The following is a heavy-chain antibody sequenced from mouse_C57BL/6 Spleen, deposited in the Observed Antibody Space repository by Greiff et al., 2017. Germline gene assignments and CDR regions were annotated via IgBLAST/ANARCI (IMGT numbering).Heavy chain of an antibody. CDR2: IDPDTGGT. Sequence: QVQLQQSGAELVRPGASVTLSCKASGYTFTDYEMHWVKQTPVHGLEWIGAIDPDTGGTAYNQKFKGKAILTADKSSSTAYMELRSLTSEDSAVYYCTRTAQATEAMDYWGQGTSVTVSS. CDR3: TRTAQATEAMDY. CDR1: GYTFTDYE. V-gene: IGHV1-15*01. J-gene: IGHJ4*01. D-gene: IGHD3-2*02.